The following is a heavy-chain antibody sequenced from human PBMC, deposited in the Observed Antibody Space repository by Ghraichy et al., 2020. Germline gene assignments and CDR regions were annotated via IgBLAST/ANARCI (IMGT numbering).Heavy chain of an antibody. D-gene: IGHD5-24*01. J-gene: IGHJ4*02. CDR3: AKVLGRDGYNFYFDY. Sequence: GGSLRLSCAVSGFTVSSYAMSWVRQAPGKGLEWVSAISGSGRSTYYAESVKGRFTISRDNSKNTLYLQMNSLRAEDTAVYYCAKVLGRDGYNFYFDYWGQGTLVTVSS. V-gene: IGHV3-23*01. CDR2: ISGSGRST. CDR1: GFTVSSYA.